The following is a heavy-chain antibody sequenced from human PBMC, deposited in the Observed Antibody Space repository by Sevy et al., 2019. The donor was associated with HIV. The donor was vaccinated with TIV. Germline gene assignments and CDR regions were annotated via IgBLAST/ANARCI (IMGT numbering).Heavy chain of an antibody. Sequence: ASVKVSCKASGYTFSNYFITWVRQAPGQALEWMGRVSAFNGDTNYAQKFQGRVTMTTDTSTNTAYMDLRSLRSDDTAVYYCARAYCNGGRCYSLAYWGQGTLVTASS. CDR1: GYTFSNYF. CDR3: ARAYCNGGRCYSLAY. J-gene: IGHJ4*02. CDR2: VSAFNGDT. D-gene: IGHD2-15*01. V-gene: IGHV1-18*01.